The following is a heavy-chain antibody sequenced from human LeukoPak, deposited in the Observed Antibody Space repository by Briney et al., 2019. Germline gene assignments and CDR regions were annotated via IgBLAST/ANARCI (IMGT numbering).Heavy chain of an antibody. CDR1: GGTFSSYA. CDR2: MNPHSANT. CDR3: AREDYYGSGSFSNWFDP. D-gene: IGHD3-10*01. Sequence: ASVKVSCKASGGTFSSYAISWVRQATGQGLEWMGWMNPHSANTGYSQKFQGRITMTWNTSISTAYMELSSLRSEDTAIYYCAREDYYGSGSFSNWFDPWGQGTLVTVSS. V-gene: IGHV1-8*02. J-gene: IGHJ5*02.